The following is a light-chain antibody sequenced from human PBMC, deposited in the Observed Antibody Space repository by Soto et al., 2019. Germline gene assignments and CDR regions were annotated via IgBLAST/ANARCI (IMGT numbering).Light chain of an antibody. Sequence: QSVLTQPPSASGTPGQRVTISCSGSNSNIGNNYVYWYQQPPGTAPTLLIYRNNQRPSGVPDRFSGSKSGTSASLAISGLRSEDEAVYYCAAWDDSLSGYGFATGTKVTV. V-gene: IGLV1-47*01. CDR1: NSNIGNNY. J-gene: IGLJ1*01. CDR3: AAWDDSLSGYG. CDR2: RNN.